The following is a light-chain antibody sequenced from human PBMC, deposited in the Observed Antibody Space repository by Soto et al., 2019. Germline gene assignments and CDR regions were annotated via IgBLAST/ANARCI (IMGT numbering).Light chain of an antibody. J-gene: IGLJ2*01. Sequence: NFMLTQPHSVSESPGKTVTISCTGSSGSIASNYVQWYQQRPGSAPTTVIYEDNQRPSGVPDRFSGSIDSSSNSASLTISGLKTEDEADYFCQSYDSSIVVFCGGTKVTVL. CDR3: QSYDSSIVV. CDR1: SGSIASNY. V-gene: IGLV6-57*02. CDR2: EDN.